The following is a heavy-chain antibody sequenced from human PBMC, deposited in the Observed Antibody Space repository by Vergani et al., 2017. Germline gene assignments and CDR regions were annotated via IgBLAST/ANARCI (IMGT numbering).Heavy chain of an antibody. CDR1: GGSFSDYY. CDR2: VNHGGST. J-gene: IGHJ4*02. D-gene: IGHD3-16*02. V-gene: IGHV4-34*01. CDR3: ASIARAPTRRNPPPDY. Sequence: QVQLQEWGAGLLKTSETLSLTCGVSGGSFSDYYWSWIRQAPGIGLEWIGEVNHGGSTNYNPSLKSRVSISVDTSKNQFSLQLTSVTAADSALYFCASIARAPTRRNPPPDYWGQGILVTVSS.